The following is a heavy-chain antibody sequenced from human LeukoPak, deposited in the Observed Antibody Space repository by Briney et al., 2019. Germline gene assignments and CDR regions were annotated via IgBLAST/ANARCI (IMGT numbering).Heavy chain of an antibody. V-gene: IGHV3-11*04. CDR3: TRRPYSSSWYYFDY. J-gene: IGHJ4*02. CDR2: ISSSGSML. CDR1: GFTFSDYY. Sequence: GGSLRLSCTVSGFTFSDYYMSWVRQAPGKGLEWVSYISSSGSMLHYADSVEGRFTISRDNGKSSLYLQMSSLRVEDTAVYYCTRRPYSSSWYYFDYWGQGTPVTVSS. D-gene: IGHD6-13*01.